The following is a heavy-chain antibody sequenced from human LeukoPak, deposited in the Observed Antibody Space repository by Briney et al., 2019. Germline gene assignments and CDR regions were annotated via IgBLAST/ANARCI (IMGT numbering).Heavy chain of an antibody. Sequence: PGGSLRLSCAASGFTFSSYAMSWVRQAPGKGLEWVSAISGSGGSTYYADSVKGRFTISGDNSKNTLYLQMNSLRAEDTAVYYCAKGGILTYYDFWSGYYGEGYYYYGMDVWGQGTTVTVSS. J-gene: IGHJ6*02. V-gene: IGHV3-23*01. CDR2: ISGSGGST. CDR1: GFTFSSYA. D-gene: IGHD3-3*01. CDR3: AKGGILTYYDFWSGYYGEGYYYYGMDV.